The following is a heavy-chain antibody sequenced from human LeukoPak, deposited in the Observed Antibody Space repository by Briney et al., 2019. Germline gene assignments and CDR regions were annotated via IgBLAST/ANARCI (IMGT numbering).Heavy chain of an antibody. CDR1: GYTFTGYY. CDR2: INPSGGST. Sequence: ASVKVSCKASGYTFTGYYMHWVRQAPGQGLEWMGIINPSGGSTSYAQKFQGRVTMTRDTSTSTVYMELSSLRSEDTAVYYCAIFTGIVVVPVPYWGQGTLVIVSS. CDR3: AIFTGIVVVPVPY. V-gene: IGHV1-46*01. D-gene: IGHD2-2*01. J-gene: IGHJ4*02.